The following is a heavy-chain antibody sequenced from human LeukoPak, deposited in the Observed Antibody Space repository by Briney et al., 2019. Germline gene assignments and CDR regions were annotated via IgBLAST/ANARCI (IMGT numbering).Heavy chain of an antibody. CDR1: GFTFSDSY. CDR2: ISYSGSPI. V-gene: IGHV3-11*01. J-gene: IGHJ4*02. Sequence: GGSLRLSCVASGFTFSDSYMNWIRQAPGKGLEWVSYISYSGSPIYYADSVKGRFTISRDNAKNSLYLQMNSLRAEDTAVYYCTGAYGFNNYWGQGTLVTVSS. CDR3: TGAYGFNNY. D-gene: IGHD3-3*01.